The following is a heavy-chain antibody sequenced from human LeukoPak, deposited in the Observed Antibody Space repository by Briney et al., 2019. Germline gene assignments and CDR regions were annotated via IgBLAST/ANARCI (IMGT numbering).Heavy chain of an antibody. CDR2: ISGSGGST. CDR3: AKEDIVVVVAARWFDP. D-gene: IGHD2-15*01. V-gene: IGHV3-23*01. J-gene: IGHJ5*02. Sequence: GGSLRLSCAASGFTFSSYAMSWVCQAPGKGLEWVSAISGSGGSTYYADSVKGRFTISRDNSKNTLYLQMNSLRAEGTAVYYCAKEDIVVVVAARWFDPWGQGTLVTVSS. CDR1: GFTFSSYA.